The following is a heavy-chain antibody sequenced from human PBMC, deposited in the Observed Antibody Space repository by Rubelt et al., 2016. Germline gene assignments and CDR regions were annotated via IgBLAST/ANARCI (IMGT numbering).Heavy chain of an antibody. V-gene: IGHV4-4*02. CDR3: ASLSGVARIAAAGTSGWFDP. CDR1: GGSISSSNW. D-gene: IGHD6-13*01. Sequence: VKPSGTLSLTCAVSGGSISSSNWWSWVRQPPGKGLEWIGEIYHSGSTNYNPSLKSRVTISVDKSKNQFSLKLSSVTAADTAVYYCASLSGVARIAAAGTSGWFDPWGQGTLVTVSS. J-gene: IGHJ5*02. CDR2: IYHSGST.